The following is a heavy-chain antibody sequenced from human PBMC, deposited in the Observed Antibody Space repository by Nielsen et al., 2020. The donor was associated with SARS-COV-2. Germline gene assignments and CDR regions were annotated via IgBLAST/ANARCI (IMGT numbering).Heavy chain of an antibody. CDR1: GFTFSSYA. D-gene: IGHD6-13*01. CDR3: ARETEDYTSSWFDY. J-gene: IGHJ4*02. CDR2: ISYDGSN. Sequence: GSLRLSCSASGFTFSSYAMHWVRQAPGKGLEWLTIISYDGSNKYADSVKGRFTISRDNSKSTLFLQMNSLRTEDTAVYYCARETEDYTSSWFDYWGQGTLVTVSS. V-gene: IGHV3-30*04.